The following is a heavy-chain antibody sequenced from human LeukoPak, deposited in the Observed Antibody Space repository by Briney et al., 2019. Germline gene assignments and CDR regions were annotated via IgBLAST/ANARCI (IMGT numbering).Heavy chain of an antibody. CDR3: ARESSGYGDSIPFDY. CDR1: GFTFSSYS. D-gene: IGHD4-17*01. CDR2: ISSSSSYI. J-gene: IGHJ4*02. Sequence: GGSLRLSCAASGFTFSSYSMNWVRQAPGKGLEWVSSISSSSSYIYYADSVKGRFTISRDNAKNSLYLQMNSLRAEDTAVYYCARESSGYGDSIPFDYWGQGTLVTVSS. V-gene: IGHV3-21*01.